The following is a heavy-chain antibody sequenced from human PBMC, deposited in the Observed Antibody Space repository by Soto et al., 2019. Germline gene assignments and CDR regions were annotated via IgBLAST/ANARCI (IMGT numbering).Heavy chain of an antibody. CDR3: ARDPDFWCGYVDY. V-gene: IGHV1-18*01. D-gene: IGHD3-3*01. CDR1: GYTFTSYG. CDR2: INCYKGKR. Sequence: QVQLVQSGGELKEPGASVKVSCKASGYTFTSYGISWVRQAPGQGLEWMGWINCYKGKRNYAQEFQGRVTVTTETSTKATYLELRSLRTYDTAVYYCARDPDFWCGYVDYWGQGTLVTVSS. J-gene: IGHJ4*02.